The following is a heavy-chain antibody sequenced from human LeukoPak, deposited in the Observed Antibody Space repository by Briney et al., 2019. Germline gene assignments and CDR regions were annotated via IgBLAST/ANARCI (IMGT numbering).Heavy chain of an antibody. V-gene: IGHV4-34*01. CDR2: ISDSGRT. D-gene: IGHD3-22*01. CDR3: ARHIKGGYKAFDY. Sequence: PSETLSLTCGVSGGPFSGYYWSWIRQPPGKGLEWIGEISDSGRTGYKSSLKSRVTILEDTSKNQFSLKLSSVTAADTAVYYCARHIKGGYKAFDYWGQGTLVTVSS. CDR1: GGPFSGYY. J-gene: IGHJ4*02.